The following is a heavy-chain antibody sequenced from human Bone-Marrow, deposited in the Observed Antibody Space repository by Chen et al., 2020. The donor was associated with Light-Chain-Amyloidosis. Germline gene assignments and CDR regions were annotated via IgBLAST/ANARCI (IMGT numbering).Heavy chain of an antibody. Sequence: EVQLVESGGGLVQPGGSLRLSCAASGFTFSSHSMNWVRQAPGKGLEWVSYISSSSSTIYYADSVKGRFTISRDNAKNSLYLQMNSLRAEDTAVYYCARDPSDYYYGSGSYYFDYWGQGTLVTVSS. CDR1: GFTFSSHS. D-gene: IGHD3-10*01. CDR2: ISSSSSTI. J-gene: IGHJ4*02. V-gene: IGHV3-48*01. CDR3: ARDPSDYYYGSGSYYFDY.